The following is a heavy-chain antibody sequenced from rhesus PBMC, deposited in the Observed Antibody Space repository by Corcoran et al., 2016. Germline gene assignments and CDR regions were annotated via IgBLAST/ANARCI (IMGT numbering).Heavy chain of an antibody. Sequence: QVKLQQWGEGLVKPSETLSLTCAVYGGSIRGYSYWSWFRQAPGQGLGWIGKIDGKSASTNYNPSLKNRVTISKDTSKNQFSLKLSSVTAADTAVYYCARRPWGSGYDYFDYWGQGVLVTVSS. J-gene: IGHJ4*01. V-gene: IGHV4-73*01. D-gene: IGHD2-21*01. CDR1: GGSIRGYSY. CDR3: ARRPWGSGYDYFDY. CDR2: IDGKSAST.